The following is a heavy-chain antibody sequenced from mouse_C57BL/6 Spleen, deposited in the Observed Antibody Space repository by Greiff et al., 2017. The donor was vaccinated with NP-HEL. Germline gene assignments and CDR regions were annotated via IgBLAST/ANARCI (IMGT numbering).Heavy chain of an antibody. J-gene: IGHJ4*01. V-gene: IGHV1-61*01. CDR2: IYPSDSET. CDR1: GYTFTSYW. D-gene: IGHD1-3*01. CDR3: ARKGNYTAVLYNYALDY. Sequence: VQLQQSGAELLRPGSSVKLSCKASGYTFTSYWMDWVKQRPGQGLEWIGNIYPSDSETHYNHKFKDKATLTVDKSSSTASMQLSSLTSEDSAVYYCARKGNYTAVLYNYALDYWGQGTSVTVSS.